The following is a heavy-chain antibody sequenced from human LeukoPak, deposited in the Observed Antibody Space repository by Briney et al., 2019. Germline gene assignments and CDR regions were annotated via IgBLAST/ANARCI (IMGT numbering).Heavy chain of an antibody. CDR3: ARGAFQYYYDSSSLRYFDY. D-gene: IGHD3-22*01. Sequence: SVKVSCKASGGTFSSYAISWVRQAPGQGLEWMGGIIPIFGTANYAQKFQGRVTITTDESTSTAYMELSSLRSEDTAVYYCARGAFQYYYDSSSLRYFDYWGQGTLVTVSS. CDR2: IIPIFGTA. J-gene: IGHJ4*02. CDR1: GGTFSSYA. V-gene: IGHV1-69*05.